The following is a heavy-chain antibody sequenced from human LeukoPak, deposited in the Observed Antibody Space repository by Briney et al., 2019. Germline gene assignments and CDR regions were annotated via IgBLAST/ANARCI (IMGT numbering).Heavy chain of an antibody. Sequence: SVKVSCKASGGTFSSYTISWVRQAPGQGLEWMGRIIPILGIANYAQKFQGRVTITADKSTSTAYMELSRLRSEDTAVYYCARDRQLGRGQPVYFDYWGQGTRVTVSS. V-gene: IGHV1-69*04. CDR1: GGTFSSYT. D-gene: IGHD5-24*01. J-gene: IGHJ4*02. CDR3: ARDRQLGRGQPVYFDY. CDR2: IIPILGIA.